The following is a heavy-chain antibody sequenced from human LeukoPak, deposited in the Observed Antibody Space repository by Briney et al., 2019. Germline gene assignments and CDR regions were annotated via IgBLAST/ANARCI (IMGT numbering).Heavy chain of an antibody. CDR2: IYYSGSN. CDR3: ARSDLYYFDY. V-gene: IGHV4-39*01. J-gene: IGHJ4*02. Sequence: SETLSLTCTVSGGSISSSSYYWGWIRQPPGKGLEWIGSIYYSGSNYYNPSLKSRLTISVDTSKNRFSPKLSSVSAADTAVYYCARSDLYYFDYWGQGTLVTVSS. CDR1: GGSISSSSYY.